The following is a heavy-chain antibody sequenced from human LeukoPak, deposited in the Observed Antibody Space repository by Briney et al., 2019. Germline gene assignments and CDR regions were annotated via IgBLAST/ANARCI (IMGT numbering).Heavy chain of an antibody. V-gene: IGHV3-48*01. J-gene: IGHJ4*02. CDR2: ISSSSSTI. CDR3: ARESITIFAPTNCYFDY. D-gene: IGHD3-3*01. Sequence: SGGSLRLSCAASGFTFSSYSMNWVRQAPGKGLEWVSYISSSSSTIYYADSVKGRFTISRDNAKNSLYLQMNSLRAEDTAVYYCARESITIFAPTNCYFDYWGQGTLVTVSS. CDR1: GFTFSSYS.